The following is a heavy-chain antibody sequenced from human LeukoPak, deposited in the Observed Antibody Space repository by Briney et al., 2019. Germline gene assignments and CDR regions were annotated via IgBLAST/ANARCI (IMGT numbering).Heavy chain of an antibody. D-gene: IGHD6-13*01. CDR3: ARDRIAAAKNNWFDP. CDR2: IIPILGIA. CDR1: GGTFSSYA. V-gene: IGHV1-69*04. J-gene: IGHJ5*02. Sequence: VASVKVSCKASGGTFSSYAISWVRPAPGQGLEWMGRIIPILGIANYAQKFQGRVTITADKSTSTAYMELSSLRSEDAAVYYCARDRIAAAKNNWFDPCGQGTLVTVSS.